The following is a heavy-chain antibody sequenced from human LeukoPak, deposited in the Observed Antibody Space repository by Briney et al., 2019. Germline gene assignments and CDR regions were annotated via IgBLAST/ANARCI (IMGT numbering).Heavy chain of an antibody. V-gene: IGHV3-23*01. CDR3: AKDPVTAGRYCSSTSCSFDY. D-gene: IGHD2-2*01. Sequence: GGSLRLSCAASGFTFSNHAMSWARQAPGKGLEWVSSITVDGGRTQYADSVKGRFTISRDNSKNTLYLQMNSLRAEDTAVYYCAKDPVTAGRYCSSTSCSFDYWGQGTLVTVSS. J-gene: IGHJ4*02. CDR2: ITVDGGRT. CDR1: GFTFSNHA.